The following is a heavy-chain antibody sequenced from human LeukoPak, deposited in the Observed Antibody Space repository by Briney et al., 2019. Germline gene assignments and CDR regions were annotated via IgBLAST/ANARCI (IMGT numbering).Heavy chain of an antibody. CDR3: ARVAYGLDY. Sequence: PSETLSLTCTVSGGSISSYYWSWIRQPPGKGLEWIGYIYYSGSTNYNPSLRSRVTISVDTSKNQFSLKLSSVTAADTAVYYCARVAYGLDYWGQGTLVTVSS. CDR1: GGSISSYY. J-gene: IGHJ4*02. D-gene: IGHD3/OR15-3a*01. V-gene: IGHV4-59*01. CDR2: IYYSGST.